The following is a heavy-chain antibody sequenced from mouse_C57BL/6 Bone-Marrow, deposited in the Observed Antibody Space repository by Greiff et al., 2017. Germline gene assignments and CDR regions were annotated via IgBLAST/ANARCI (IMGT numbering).Heavy chain of an antibody. J-gene: IGHJ3*01. CDR2: IDPENGDT. Sequence: EVQLQQSGAELVRPGASVKLSCTASGFNIQDAYMHWVKQRPEPGLEWIGWIDPENGDTEYASKFPGKATITADTSSNTAYLQLSSLTSEYTAGYYCTAGWFPWFAYWGQGTLVTVSA. V-gene: IGHV14-4*01. CDR1: GFNIQDAY. D-gene: IGHD2-2*01. CDR3: TAGWFPWFAY.